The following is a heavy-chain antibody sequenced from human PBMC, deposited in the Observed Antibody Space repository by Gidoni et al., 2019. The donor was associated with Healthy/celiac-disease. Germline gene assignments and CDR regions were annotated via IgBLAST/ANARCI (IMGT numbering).Heavy chain of an antibody. V-gene: IGHV4-39*01. D-gene: IGHD3-10*01. CDR3: ARQDYYGSGSYYYFDY. J-gene: IGHJ4*02. CDR2: IYYSGST. CDR1: GGSISSSSYY. Sequence: QLQLQESGPGLVKPSETLSLTCTVSGGSISSSSYYWGWIRPPPGKGLEWIGGIYYSGSTYYNPSLKSRVTISVDTSKNQFSLKLSSVTAADTAVYYCARQDYYGSGSYYYFDYWGQGTLVTVSS.